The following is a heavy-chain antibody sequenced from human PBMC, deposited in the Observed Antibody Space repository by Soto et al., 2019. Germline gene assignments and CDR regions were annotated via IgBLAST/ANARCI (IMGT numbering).Heavy chain of an antibody. CDR2: INHVGIT. J-gene: IGHJ1*01. D-gene: IGHD1-26*01. CDR1: GGSFRGFY. CDR3: ARLAYSGYLQT. V-gene: IGHV4-34*01. Sequence: SSETLSLTCAVSGGSFRGFYWTWIRQSPGKGLEWLGDINHVGITNYNPSLKSRVSIPVDTSKSQFSLTLSSLTAADTAVYFCARLAYSGYLQTWGQGSLVTVSS.